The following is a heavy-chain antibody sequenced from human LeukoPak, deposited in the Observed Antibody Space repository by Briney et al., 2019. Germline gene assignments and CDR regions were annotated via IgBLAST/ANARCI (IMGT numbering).Heavy chain of an antibody. CDR1: GGSISSYY. V-gene: IGHV4-59*01. CDR3: ARDSWDYIAMDV. D-gene: IGHD4/OR15-4a*01. CDR2: IYYSGST. Sequence: SETLSFTCTVSGGSISSYYWSWLRQPPGKGLEWIGYIYYSGSTNYNPSLKSRVTISVDTSKNQFSLKLTSATAADTAVYYCARDSWDYIAMDVWGPGTTVIVSS. J-gene: IGHJ6*02.